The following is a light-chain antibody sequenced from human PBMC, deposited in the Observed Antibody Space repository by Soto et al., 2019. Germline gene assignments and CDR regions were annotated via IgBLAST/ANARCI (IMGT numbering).Light chain of an antibody. Sequence: DIQMTQSPSAPSAAVGDRDTITCRASQGISSYVAWYQQKPGEAPKLLIYAASTLQSGVQSRFSGSGSGTDFPLTISSLQPEDFATYYCQQLDSYVFTFGPGTKVDIK. J-gene: IGKJ3*01. CDR1: QGISSY. V-gene: IGKV1-9*01. CDR3: QQLDSYVFT. CDR2: AAS.